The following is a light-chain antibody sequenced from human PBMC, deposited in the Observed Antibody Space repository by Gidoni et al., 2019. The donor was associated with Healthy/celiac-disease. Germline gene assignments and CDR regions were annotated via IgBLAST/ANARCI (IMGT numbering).Light chain of an antibody. CDR2: AAS. Sequence: DIQLTKSPSSRSASVGDRVTITCRASQRISSYLNWYQQKPGKAPKLLIYAASSLHSGVPTRFSGSGSGTDFTLTISSLQPEYFATYYCQQSYSTLCSFGHGTKLEIK. V-gene: IGKV1-39*01. J-gene: IGKJ2*04. CDR1: QRISSY. CDR3: QQSYSTLCS.